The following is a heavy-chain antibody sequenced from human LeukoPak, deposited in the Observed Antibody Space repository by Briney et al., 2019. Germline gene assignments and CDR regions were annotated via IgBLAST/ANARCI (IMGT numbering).Heavy chain of an antibody. CDR3: ARAKGGGGYSGSSTARFDP. Sequence: ASVKVSCKASGYTFTSYDINWVRQATGQGLEWMGWINAGNGNTKYSQKFQGRVTMTTDTSTSTAYMELRSLRSDDTAVYYCARAKGGGGYSGSSTARFDPWGQGTLVTVSS. J-gene: IGHJ5*02. D-gene: IGHD1-26*01. CDR1: GYTFTSYD. V-gene: IGHV1-18*01. CDR2: INAGNGNT.